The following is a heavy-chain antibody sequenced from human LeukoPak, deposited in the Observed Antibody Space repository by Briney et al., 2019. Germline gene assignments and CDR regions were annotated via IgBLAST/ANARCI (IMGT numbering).Heavy chain of an antibody. CDR3: ARVPFTMVRGFDSYYMDV. Sequence: PGGSPRLSCAASGFTFSSYAMSWVRQAPGKGLEWVSAISGSGGSTYYADSVKGRFTISRDNAKNSLYLQMNSLRAEDTAVYYCARVPFTMVRGFDSYYMDVWGKGTTVTVSS. J-gene: IGHJ6*03. V-gene: IGHV3-23*01. D-gene: IGHD3-10*01. CDR2: ISGSGGST. CDR1: GFTFSSYA.